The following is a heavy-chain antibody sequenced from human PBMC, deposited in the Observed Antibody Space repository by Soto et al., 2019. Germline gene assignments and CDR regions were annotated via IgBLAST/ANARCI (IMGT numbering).Heavy chain of an antibody. D-gene: IGHD6-13*01. CDR3: ARDSESYSSSWYWGKYFQH. V-gene: IGHV1-69*01. Sequence: QVQLVQSGAEVKKPGSSVKVSCKASGGTFSSYAISWVRQAPGQGLEWMGGIIPSFGTANYAQKFQGRVTITADESTSTDYMELSSLRSEDTAVYYCARDSESYSSSWYWGKYFQHWGQGTLVTVSS. CDR2: IIPSFGTA. CDR1: GGTFSSYA. J-gene: IGHJ1*01.